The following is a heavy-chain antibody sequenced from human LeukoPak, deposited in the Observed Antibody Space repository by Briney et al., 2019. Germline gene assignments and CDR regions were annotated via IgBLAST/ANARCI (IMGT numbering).Heavy chain of an antibody. V-gene: IGHV1-3*01. CDR1: GYTFTGYY. Sequence: GASVKVSCKASGYTFTGYYMHWVRQAPGQGLEWMGWINAGNGNTKYSQKFQGRVTITRDTSASTAYMELSSLRSEDTAVYYCAREGSGSTTIDYWGQGTLVTVSS. D-gene: IGHD1-26*01. CDR3: AREGSGSTTIDY. CDR2: INAGNGNT. J-gene: IGHJ4*02.